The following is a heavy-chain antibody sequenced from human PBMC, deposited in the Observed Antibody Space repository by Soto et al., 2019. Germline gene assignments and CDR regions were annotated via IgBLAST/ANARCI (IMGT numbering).Heavy chain of an antibody. V-gene: IGHV3-23*01. Sequence: EVRLLESGGGLVKPGGSLRLSCATSGLTFSNYAMSWVRQAPGGGLEWVSSMSGSSSTTYYADSVRGRFTISRDRSKNTLYLQMSSLRAEDTALYYCASYYDFWSGYSGLSWFDPWGQGTLVTVSS. CDR3: ASYYDFWSGYSGLSWFDP. CDR1: GLTFSNYA. J-gene: IGHJ5*02. CDR2: MSGSSSTT. D-gene: IGHD3-3*01.